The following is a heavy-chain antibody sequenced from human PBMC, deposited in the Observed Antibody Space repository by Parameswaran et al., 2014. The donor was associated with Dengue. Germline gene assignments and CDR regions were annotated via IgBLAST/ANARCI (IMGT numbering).Heavy chain of an antibody. CDR3: ARGGAAAGPLFDY. J-gene: IGHJ4*02. V-gene: IGHV6-1*01. Sequence: WIRQSPSRGLEWLGRTFYRSKWYNEYAASVKSRITINPDTSKNQFSLQMNSVTPEDTAIYYCARGGAAAGPLFDYWGQGNLVTVSS. D-gene: IGHD6-13*01. CDR2: TFYRSKWYN.